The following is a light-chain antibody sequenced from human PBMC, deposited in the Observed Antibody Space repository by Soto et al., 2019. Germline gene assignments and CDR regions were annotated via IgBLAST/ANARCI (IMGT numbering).Light chain of an antibody. CDR2: DVS. CDR3: SSYTSSSTLGVV. J-gene: IGLJ2*01. V-gene: IGLV2-14*01. Sequence: QSALTQPASVSGSPGQSITISCTGTSSDVGGYNYVSWYQQHPGKAPKLIIYDVSNRPSGFSNRFSGSKSGNTASLTISGLQAEDEADYYCSSYTSSSTLGVVFGGGTKLTVL. CDR1: SSDVGGYNY.